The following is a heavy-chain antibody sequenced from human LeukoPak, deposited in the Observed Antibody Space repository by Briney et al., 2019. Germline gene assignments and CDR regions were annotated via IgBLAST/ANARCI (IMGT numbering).Heavy chain of an antibody. J-gene: IGHJ4*02. CDR2: ISSSSSYI. CDR3: AKDLRGTYYDILTGYLFDY. D-gene: IGHD3-9*01. Sequence: GGSLRLSCAASGFTLSRHSMNWVRQAPGKGLEWVSSISSSSSYIYYADSVKGRFTISRDNARNSLYLQMNSLRAEDTAVYYCAKDLRGTYYDILTGYLFDYWGQGTLVTVSS. V-gene: IGHV3-21*06. CDR1: GFTLSRHS.